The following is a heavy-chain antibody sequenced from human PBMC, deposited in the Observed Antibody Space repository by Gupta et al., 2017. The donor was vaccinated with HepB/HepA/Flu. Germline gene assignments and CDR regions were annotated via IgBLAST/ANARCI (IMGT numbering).Heavy chain of an antibody. CDR2: ISASGATR. CDR1: GFSFTSYS. Sequence: EVLLVESGGGLVQPGGSLGVSCAASGFSFTSYSMNWVRQAPGKGLEWLSYISASGATRYYADSVKGRFTISRDNAKNSLYLQMNSLRDEDTAMYYCAREGDSYDSNDNWFDPWGQGTLVTVSS. D-gene: IGHD3-22*01. V-gene: IGHV3-48*02. CDR3: AREGDSYDSNDNWFDP. J-gene: IGHJ5*02.